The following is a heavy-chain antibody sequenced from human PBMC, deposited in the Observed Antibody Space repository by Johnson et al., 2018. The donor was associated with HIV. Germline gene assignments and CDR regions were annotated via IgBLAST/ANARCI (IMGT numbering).Heavy chain of an antibody. J-gene: IGHJ3*02. V-gene: IGHV3-30*02. CDR1: GFTFSSYG. CDR3: ARGLSSGYSGYAFDI. CDR2: IRYDGSDK. D-gene: IGHD3-22*01. Sequence: VQLVESGGGVVQPGRSLRLSCAASGFTFSSYGMHWVRQAPGRGLEWVAFIRYDGSDKYYADSVKGRFTISRDNSKNTLYVQMNSLRPEDTAVYYCARGLSSGYSGYAFDIWGQGTMVTVSS.